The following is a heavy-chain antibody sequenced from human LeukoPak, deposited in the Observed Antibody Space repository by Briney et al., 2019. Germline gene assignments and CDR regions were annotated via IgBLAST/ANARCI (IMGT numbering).Heavy chain of an antibody. CDR1: GFTFSSYS. D-gene: IGHD5-18*01. V-gene: IGHV3-21*01. J-gene: IGHJ5*02. Sequence: GGSLRLSCAASGFTFSSYSMNWVRQAPGKGLEWVSSISSSSSYIYYADSVKGRFTISRDNAKNSLYLQMNSLRAEDTAVYYCARERMDTAMVTIPYARRFDPWGQGTLVTVSS. CDR3: ARERMDTAMVTIPYARRFDP. CDR2: ISSSSSYI.